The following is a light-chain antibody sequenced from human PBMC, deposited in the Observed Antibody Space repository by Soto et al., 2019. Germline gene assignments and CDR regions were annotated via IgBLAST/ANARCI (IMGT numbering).Light chain of an antibody. V-gene: IGKV1-39*01. CDR3: QLYNRNTWS. CDR1: QIISSY. J-gene: IGKJ1*01. CDR2: AAS. Sequence: DIQMTQSPSSLSASVGYRFTITCRASQIISSYLNWYQQKPVKAPKLLIYAASNLESGVPSRFSGSGSGTEFTLTITTLQPDDFATYCCQLYNRNTWSFGPGTMVDIK.